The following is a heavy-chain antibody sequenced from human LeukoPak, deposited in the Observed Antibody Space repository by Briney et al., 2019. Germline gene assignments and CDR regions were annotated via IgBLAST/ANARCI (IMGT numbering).Heavy chain of an antibody. Sequence: PGGSLRLSCAASGFIFSDYYMSWFRQAPGKGLEWISYISGSGTETNYADSVKGRFTVSRDNAKNSQYLQMNSLRVEDTAVYYCTRGHTKIRHWGQGTLVTVSP. D-gene: IGHD1-1*01. CDR1: GFIFSDYY. V-gene: IGHV3-11*06. CDR2: ISGSGTET. CDR3: TRGHTKIRH. J-gene: IGHJ4*02.